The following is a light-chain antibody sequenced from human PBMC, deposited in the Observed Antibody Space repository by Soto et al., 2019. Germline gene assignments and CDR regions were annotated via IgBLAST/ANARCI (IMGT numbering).Light chain of an antibody. CDR2: DVT. CDR1: SSDVGGYYS. V-gene: IGLV2-14*01. J-gene: IGLJ1*01. CDR3: SSYTSSSTDV. Sequence: QSALTQPASVSGSPGQSITISCTGTSSDVGGYYSVSWYQQHPGKAPKLKIYDVTNRPSGVSNRFSGSKSGNTASLTISGFQAEDEADYYCSSYTSSSTDVFGTGTKVTVL.